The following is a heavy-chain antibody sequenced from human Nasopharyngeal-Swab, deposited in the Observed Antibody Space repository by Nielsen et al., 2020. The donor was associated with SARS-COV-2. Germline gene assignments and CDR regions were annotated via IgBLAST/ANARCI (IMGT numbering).Heavy chain of an antibody. D-gene: IGHD5-18*01. CDR2: ISGGGGST. CDR3: VKGISAVARGYGIDI. J-gene: IGHJ3*02. CDR1: GFTFSIHA. Sequence: GGSLRLSCAASGFTFSIHALTWVRQAPGKGLEWVSSISGGGGSTYFADSVRGRFTISRDNSKNTLYLQMNDLRVEDTAVYYCVKGISAVARGYGIDIWGQGTVVTVSS. V-gene: IGHV3-23*01.